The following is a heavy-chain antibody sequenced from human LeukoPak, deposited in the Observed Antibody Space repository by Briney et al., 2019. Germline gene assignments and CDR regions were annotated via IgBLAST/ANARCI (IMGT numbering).Heavy chain of an antibody. CDR1: GYTFTSYA. J-gene: IGHJ5*02. D-gene: IGHD2-21*01. V-gene: IGHV1-3*01. CDR2: INAGNGNT. Sequence: ASVKVSCKASGYTFTSYAMHWVRQAPGQRLEWMGWINAGNGNTKYSQKFRGRVTITRDTSASTAYMELSSLRSEDTAVYYCARTSGDLNWFDPWGQGTLVTVSS. CDR3: ARTSGDLNWFDP.